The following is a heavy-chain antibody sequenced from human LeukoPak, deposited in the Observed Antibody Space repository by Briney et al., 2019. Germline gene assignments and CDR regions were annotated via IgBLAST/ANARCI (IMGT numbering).Heavy chain of an antibody. V-gene: IGHV3-66*01. CDR1: GFTVSSHY. D-gene: IGHD1-26*01. CDR3: ATRGAPGYYYGMDV. Sequence: GGSLRLSCAASGFTVSSHYMSWVRQAPGEGLEWVSIISSGSTTSYADSVKGRFTISRDNSRNTLYLQMNSLKAEDTAVYYCATRGAPGYYYGMDVWGQGTMVTVSS. CDR2: ISSGSTT. J-gene: IGHJ6*02.